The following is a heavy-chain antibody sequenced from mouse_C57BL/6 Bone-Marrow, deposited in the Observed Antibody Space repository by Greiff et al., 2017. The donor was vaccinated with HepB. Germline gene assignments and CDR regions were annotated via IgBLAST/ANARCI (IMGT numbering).Heavy chain of an antibody. CDR3: AIRGSSPCAMDY. D-gene: IGHD1-1*01. J-gene: IGHJ4*01. Sequence: QVQLQQPGAELVKPGASVKVSCKASGYTFTSYWMHWVKQRPGQGLEWIGRIHPSDNDTNYNQKFKGKATLTVDKSSSTAYMQLSSLTSEDSAVYYCAIRGSSPCAMDYWGQGTSVTVSS. V-gene: IGHV1-74*01. CDR1: GYTFTSYW. CDR2: IHPSDNDT.